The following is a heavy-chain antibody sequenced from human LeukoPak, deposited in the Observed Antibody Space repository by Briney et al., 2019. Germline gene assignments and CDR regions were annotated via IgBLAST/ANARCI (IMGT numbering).Heavy chain of an antibody. D-gene: IGHD3-3*01. CDR3: ARDFSNFGDF. CDR2: ISGYNGVT. CDR1: GYTFTSYG. V-gene: IGHV1-18*01. Sequence: ASVKVSCKTSGYTFTSYGVSWVRQAPGQRLAWMGWISGYNGVTRYPQTFQDRVTMTTDTSASTVYMELKNLTSDDTAVYFCARDFSNFGDFWGQGTLITVSA. J-gene: IGHJ4*02.